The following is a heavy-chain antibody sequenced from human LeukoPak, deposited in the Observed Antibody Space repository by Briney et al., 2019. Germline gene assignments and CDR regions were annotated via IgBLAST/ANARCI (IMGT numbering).Heavy chain of an antibody. Sequence: GGSLRLSCAASGFTVSSNYMSWVRQAPGKGLEWVSVIYSGGSTYYADSVKGRFTISRDNSKNTLYLQMNSLRAEDTAVYYCARISSWHEAFMDVWGQGTTVTVSS. CDR3: ARISSWHEAFMDV. CDR2: IYSGGST. V-gene: IGHV3-66*01. CDR1: GFTVSSNY. D-gene: IGHD6-13*01. J-gene: IGHJ6*02.